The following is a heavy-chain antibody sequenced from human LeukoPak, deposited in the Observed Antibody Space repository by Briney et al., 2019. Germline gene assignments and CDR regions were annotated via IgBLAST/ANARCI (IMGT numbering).Heavy chain of an antibody. CDR1: GFTFSSYA. V-gene: IGHV3-23*01. Sequence: QPGGSLRLSCAASGFTFSSYAMNWVRQAPGKGLKWVSGISESGAITHYADSVKGRFTISRDNSKNTLYLQMNSLRAEDTAVYYCAKGLFGESIKTPNFDYWGQGTLVTVSS. CDR3: AKGLFGESIKTPNFDY. J-gene: IGHJ4*02. CDR2: ISESGAIT. D-gene: IGHD3-10*02.